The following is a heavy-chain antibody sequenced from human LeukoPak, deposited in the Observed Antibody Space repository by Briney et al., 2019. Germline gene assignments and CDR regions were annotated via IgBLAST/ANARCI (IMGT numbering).Heavy chain of an antibody. J-gene: IGHJ4*02. Sequence: PGGSLRLSCAASGFTFSNAWMNWVRQAPGKGLEWVGRIQSKPEGGTIDYAAPVKGRFTISRDDSKNTLYLQMNSLKTEDTAVYYCTTSWGRYFDWLSFDYWGQGTLVTVSS. V-gene: IGHV3-15*01. CDR2: IQSKPEGGTI. CDR3: TTSWGRYFDWLSFDY. CDR1: GFTFSNAW. D-gene: IGHD3-9*01.